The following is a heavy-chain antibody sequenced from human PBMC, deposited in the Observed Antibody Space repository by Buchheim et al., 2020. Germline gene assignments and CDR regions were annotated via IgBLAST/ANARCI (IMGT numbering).Heavy chain of an antibody. CDR1: GFTFTNYW. D-gene: IGHD5-18*01. CDR3: ARWILGYSSLYFDS. V-gene: IGHV3-7*01. Sequence: EVHMVESGGGLVQPGESLRLSCATSGFTFTNYWMTWVRQAPGQGLEWVANIKQDDSEKYYVDSVKGRFTISRDNAKNSLYLQMNSLRAEDTAVYYCARWILGYSSLYFDSWGQGTL. J-gene: IGHJ4*02. CDR2: IKQDDSEK.